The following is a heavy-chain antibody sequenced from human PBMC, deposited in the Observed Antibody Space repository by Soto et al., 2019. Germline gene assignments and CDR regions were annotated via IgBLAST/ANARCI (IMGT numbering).Heavy chain of an antibody. D-gene: IGHD6-19*01. CDR3: ARPKGSYSSGYYYVDY. V-gene: IGHV1-69*01. CDR1: GGTFSTYA. Sequence: QVQLVQSGAEVKQPGSSVKVSCKTSGGTFSTYAIYWVRQAPGQGLEWMGAIIPLFGTADYAQKFQGRVTITADESTSTAYMELSSLRSEDTAVYYCARPKGSYSSGYYYVDYWGQGTLVTVSS. J-gene: IGHJ4*02. CDR2: IIPLFGTA.